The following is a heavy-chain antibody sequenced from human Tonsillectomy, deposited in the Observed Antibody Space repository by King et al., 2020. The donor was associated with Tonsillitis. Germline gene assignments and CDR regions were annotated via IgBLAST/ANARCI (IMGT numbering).Heavy chain of an antibody. V-gene: IGHV3-21*01. CDR3: ARGEISSSWYVFDY. Sequence: VQLVESGGGLVKPGGSLRLSCAASGFTFSSYSMNWVRQAPGKGLEWVSSISSSSSYIYYADSVKGRFTISRDNAKNSLYLQMNSLRAEDTAVYYCARGEISSSWYVFDYWGQGTLVTVSS. CDR1: GFTFSSYS. J-gene: IGHJ4*02. D-gene: IGHD6-13*01. CDR2: ISSSSSYI.